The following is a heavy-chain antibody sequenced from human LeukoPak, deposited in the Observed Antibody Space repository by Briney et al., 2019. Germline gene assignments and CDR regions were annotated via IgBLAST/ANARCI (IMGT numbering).Heavy chain of an antibody. CDR1: GGSFSFYY. D-gene: IGHD3-22*01. CDR3: ARVGDSSGYFHDY. Sequence: PSETLSLTCAVYGGSFSFYYWSWICQPPGKGLEWIGEINHSGNSNYNPSLKSRVTISLDTSKNQFSLKLSSVIAADTAVYYCARVGDSSGYFHDYWGQGTLVTVSS. J-gene: IGHJ4*02. V-gene: IGHV4-34*01. CDR2: INHSGNS.